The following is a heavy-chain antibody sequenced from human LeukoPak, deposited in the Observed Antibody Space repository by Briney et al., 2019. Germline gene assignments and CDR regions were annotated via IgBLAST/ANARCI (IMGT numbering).Heavy chain of an antibody. V-gene: IGHV1-8*01. J-gene: IGHJ4*02. Sequence: ASVKVSCKASGYTFTSYDINWVRQATGQGLEWMGWMNPNSGNTGYAQKFQGRVTMTRDTSISTAYMELSRLRSDDTAVYYCAASVPAAMSGAGAFDYWGQGTLVTVSS. D-gene: IGHD2-2*01. CDR2: MNPNSGNT. CDR1: GYTFTSYD. CDR3: AASVPAAMSGAGAFDY.